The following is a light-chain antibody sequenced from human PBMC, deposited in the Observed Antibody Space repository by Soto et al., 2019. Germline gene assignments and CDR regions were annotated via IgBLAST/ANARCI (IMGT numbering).Light chain of an antibody. J-gene: IGKJ2*01. Sequence: DIQMTQSPSSLSASVGDRVTITCRASQTISTFFNWYQQKPGKAPKLLIYAASSLQSGVPSRFSGSGSGTDFTLTISSLQPEDFATYYCQQSYNTPYTFGQGTKLEIK. CDR3: QQSYNTPYT. CDR1: QTISTF. CDR2: AAS. V-gene: IGKV1-39*01.